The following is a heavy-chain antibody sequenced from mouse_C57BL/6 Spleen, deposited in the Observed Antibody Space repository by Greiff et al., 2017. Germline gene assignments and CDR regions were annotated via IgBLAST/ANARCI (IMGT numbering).Heavy chain of an antibody. D-gene: IGHD1-1*01. CDR2: ILPGSGSN. V-gene: IGHV1-9*01. J-gene: IGHJ2*01. Sequence: VQLKQSGAELMKPGASVKLSCKATGYTFTGYWIEWVKQRPGHGLEWIGEILPGSGSNNYNEKFKGKATFTADTSSNTAYMQLSSQATEDSAIYYCARRITAVVALDDWGKGTTLTGSS. CDR3: ARRITAVVALDD. CDR1: GYTFTGYW.